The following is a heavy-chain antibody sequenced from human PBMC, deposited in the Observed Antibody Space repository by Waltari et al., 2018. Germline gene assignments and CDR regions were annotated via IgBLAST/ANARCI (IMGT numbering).Heavy chain of an antibody. J-gene: IGHJ4*02. CDR2: VYYSGST. V-gene: IGHV4-39*07. CDR3: ARTAYDHLTGYPTLDH. D-gene: IGHD3-9*01. Sequence: QVQLQESGPGLVKPSGTLSLTCRVSGAYFEISSHYWGWVRQPPGKGLEWIGSVYYSGSTYYNPSLKSRVNMAVDTANYQFSLKVTSVTAADTAIYYCARTAYDHLTGYPTLDHWGQGILVTVSS. CDR1: GAYFEISSHY.